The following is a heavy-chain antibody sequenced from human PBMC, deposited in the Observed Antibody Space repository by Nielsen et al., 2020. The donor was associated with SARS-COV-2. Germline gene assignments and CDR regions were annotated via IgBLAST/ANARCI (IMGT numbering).Heavy chain of an antibody. CDR3: ATDNWSFKAYYYYMDV. J-gene: IGHJ6*03. CDR1: GGSVSSGSYY. CDR2: IYYSGST. D-gene: IGHD3-3*01. V-gene: IGHV4-61*01. Sequence: SETLSLTCTVSGGSVSSGSYYWSWIRQPPGKGLEWIGYIYYSGSTNYNPSLKSRVTISVDTSKNQFSLKLSSVTAADTAVYYCATDNWSFKAYYYYMDVWGKGTTVTVSS.